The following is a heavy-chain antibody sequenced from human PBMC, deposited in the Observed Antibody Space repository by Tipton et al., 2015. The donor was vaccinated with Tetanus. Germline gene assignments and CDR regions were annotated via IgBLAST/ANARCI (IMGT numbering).Heavy chain of an antibody. CDR2: IYSGGST. Sequence: SLRLSCAASGFTVSSNYMSWVRQAPGKGLEWVSVIYSGGSTYYADSVKGRFTISRDNSKNTLYLQMNSLRAEDTAVYYCARGDYYDSSGYYSPYYFDYWGQGTLVTVSS. D-gene: IGHD3-22*01. J-gene: IGHJ4*02. CDR3: ARGDYYDSSGYYSPYYFDY. V-gene: IGHV3-53*01. CDR1: GFTVSSNY.